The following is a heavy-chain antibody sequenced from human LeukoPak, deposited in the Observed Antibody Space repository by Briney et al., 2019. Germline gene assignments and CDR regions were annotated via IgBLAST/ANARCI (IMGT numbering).Heavy chain of an antibody. CDR3: ARVGLNRGAQWLVSDY. CDR2: INHSGST. Sequence: SETLSLTCAVYGGSFSGYYWSWIRQPPGKRLEWIGEINHSGSTNYNPSLKSRVTISVDTSKNQFSLKLSSVTAADTAVYYCARVGLNRGAQWLVSDYWGQGTLVTVSS. D-gene: IGHD6-19*01. V-gene: IGHV4-34*01. J-gene: IGHJ4*02. CDR1: GGSFSGYY.